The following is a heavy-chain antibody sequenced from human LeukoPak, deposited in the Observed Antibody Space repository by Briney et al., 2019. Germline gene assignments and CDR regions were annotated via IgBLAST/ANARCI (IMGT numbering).Heavy chain of an antibody. Sequence: GGSLRLSCAASGFTFTNCAMSWVRQAPGEGLEWVSAISGSGTRTYYADSVKGRFTISRDNSKNTLYLQMNSLRAEDRAVYYCAKEQTSSGFFDYWGQGTLVTVSS. CDR2: ISGSGTRT. J-gene: IGHJ4*02. CDR1: GFTFTNCA. V-gene: IGHV3-23*01. D-gene: IGHD2-2*01. CDR3: AKEQTSSGFFDY.